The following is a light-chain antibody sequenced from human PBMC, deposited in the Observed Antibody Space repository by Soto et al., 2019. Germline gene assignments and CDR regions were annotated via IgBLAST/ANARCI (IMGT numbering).Light chain of an antibody. CDR3: QQWGSSTGT. V-gene: IGKV3-20*01. J-gene: IGKJ1*01. Sequence: EIVLKQSPGTLYLSPGERATLSCRASQSVSNNYLAWYQQKHGQAPRPLIYGASNRATGIPDRFSGSESGTDGTITITRLQKEDGSMYYCQQWGSSTGTFGQGTKVDNK. CDR1: QSVSNNY. CDR2: GAS.